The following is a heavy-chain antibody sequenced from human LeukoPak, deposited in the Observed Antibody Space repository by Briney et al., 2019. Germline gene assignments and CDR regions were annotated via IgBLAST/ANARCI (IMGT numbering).Heavy chain of an antibody. D-gene: IGHD1-14*01. CDR1: GFTFSNYA. Sequence: PGGSLRLSCTTSGFTFSNYALSWVRQAPGKGLEWVSAISATGDATWYPDSVKGRFTISRDNSKNTLYLQMNSLRAEDTAVYYCAKGGWPEIFDYWGQGTLVTVSS. J-gene: IGHJ4*02. V-gene: IGHV3-23*01. CDR3: AKGGWPEIFDY. CDR2: ISATGDAT.